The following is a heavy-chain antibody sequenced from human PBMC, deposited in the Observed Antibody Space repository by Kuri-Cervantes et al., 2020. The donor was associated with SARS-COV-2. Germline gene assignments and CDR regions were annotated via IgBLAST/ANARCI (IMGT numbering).Heavy chain of an antibody. Sequence: GGSLRLSCAASGFIFSSYWMSWVRQVPGKGLEWVANIKQRGNEKYYVDSVKGRLTISRDNAQNSLYLEMNSLRGEDTAVYYCARESRYVYGEFDFWGQGTLVTVSS. V-gene: IGHV3-7*03. D-gene: IGHD5-18*01. J-gene: IGHJ4*02. CDR2: IKQRGNEK. CDR1: GFIFSSYW. CDR3: ARESRYVYGEFDF.